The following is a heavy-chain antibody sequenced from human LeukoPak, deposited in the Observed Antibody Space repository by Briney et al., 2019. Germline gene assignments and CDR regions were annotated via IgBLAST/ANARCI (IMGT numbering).Heavy chain of an antibody. D-gene: IGHD6-13*01. CDR3: ARHLSRIAASWGHGFDY. CDR1: GGSISSSSYY. J-gene: IGHJ4*02. V-gene: IGHV4-39*01. CDR2: IYYSGST. Sequence: PSETLSLTCTVSGGSISSSSYYWGWIRQPPGKGLEWIGSIYYSGSTYYNPSLKSRVTISVDTSKNQFSLKLSSVTAADTAVYYCARHLSRIAASWGHGFDYWGQGTLVTVSS.